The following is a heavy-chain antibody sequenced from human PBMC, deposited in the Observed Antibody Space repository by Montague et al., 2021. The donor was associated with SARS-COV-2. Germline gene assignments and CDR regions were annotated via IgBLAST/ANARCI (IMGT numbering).Heavy chain of an antibody. CDR2: INHSGST. CDR3: ARGRRRYNWRDETSYYYGMDV. D-gene: IGHD1-20*01. Sequence: SETLSLTCAVYGGSLSGYYWSWIRQPPGKGLEWIGEINHSGSTNYNPSLKSRVTISLDTSKNQFSLTLSSVTAADTAVYYRARGRRRYNWRDETSYYYGMDVWGQGTTVTVSS. V-gene: IGHV4-34*01. J-gene: IGHJ6*02. CDR1: GGSLSGYY.